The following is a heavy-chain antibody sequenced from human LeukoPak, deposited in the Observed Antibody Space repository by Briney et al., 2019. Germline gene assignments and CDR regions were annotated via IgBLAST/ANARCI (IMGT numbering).Heavy chain of an antibody. Sequence: SETLSLTCTVSGYSISSGYYWGWIRQPPGKGLEWIGSIYYSGSTYYNPSLKSRVTISVDTSKNQFSLKLSSVTAADTAVYYCARGYSSGWSQYYFDYWGQGTLVTVSS. V-gene: IGHV4-38-2*02. CDR1: GYSISSGYY. D-gene: IGHD6-19*01. J-gene: IGHJ4*02. CDR3: ARGYSSGWSQYYFDY. CDR2: IYYSGST.